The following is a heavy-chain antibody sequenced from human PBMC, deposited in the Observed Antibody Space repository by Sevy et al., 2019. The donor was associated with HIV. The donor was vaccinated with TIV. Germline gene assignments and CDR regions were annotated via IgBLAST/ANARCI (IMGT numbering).Heavy chain of an antibody. CDR1: GFTFSSYA. Sequence: GGSLRLSCAASGFTFSSYAMSWVRQALGKGLEWVSAISGSGGSTYYADSVKGRFTISRDNSKNTLYLQMNSLRAEDTAVYYCATKGSGSYYNADDAFDIWGQGTMVTVSS. J-gene: IGHJ3*02. CDR2: ISGSGGST. D-gene: IGHD3-10*01. V-gene: IGHV3-23*01. CDR3: ATKGSGSYYNADDAFDI.